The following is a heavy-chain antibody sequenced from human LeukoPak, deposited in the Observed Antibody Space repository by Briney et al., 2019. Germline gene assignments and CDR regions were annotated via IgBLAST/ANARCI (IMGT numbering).Heavy chain of an antibody. Sequence: GGSLRLSCAASGFTFSNHYMTWVRQAPGKGLEWVSAISGSGGSTYYADSVKGRFTISRDNSKNTLYLQMNSLRAEDTAVYYCAKDPATYYYDSSGYSDWGQGTLVTVSS. CDR1: GFTFSNHY. CDR2: ISGSGGST. D-gene: IGHD3-22*01. V-gene: IGHV3-23*01. J-gene: IGHJ4*02. CDR3: AKDPATYYYDSSGYSD.